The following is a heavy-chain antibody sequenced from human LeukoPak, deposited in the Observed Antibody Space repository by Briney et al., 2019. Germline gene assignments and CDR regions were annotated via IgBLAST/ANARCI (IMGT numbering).Heavy chain of an antibody. J-gene: IGHJ4*02. CDR3: TSLGDYVWGSYRYFDY. Sequence: GESLRLSCTASGFTFGDYAMSWFRQAPGKGLEWVGFIRSKAYGGTTEYAASVKGRFTISRDDSKSIAYLQMNSLKTEDTAVYYCTSLGDYVWGSYRYFDYWGQGTLVTVSS. CDR2: IRSKAYGGTT. V-gene: IGHV3-49*03. CDR1: GFTFGDYA. D-gene: IGHD3-16*02.